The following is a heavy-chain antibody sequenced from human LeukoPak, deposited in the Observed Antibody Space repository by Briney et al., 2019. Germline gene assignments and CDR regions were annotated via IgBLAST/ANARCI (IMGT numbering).Heavy chain of an antibody. J-gene: IGHJ3*02. CDR1: GGSISSYY. CDR2: IYYSGST. D-gene: IGHD3-22*01. V-gene: IGHV4-59*08. Sequence: PSETLSLTCTVSGGSISSYYWSWIRQPPGKGLEWIGYIYYSGSTNYNPSLKSRVTISVDTSKNQFSLKLSSVTAADTAVYYCARHTFYPNYYDPSGAFDIWGQGTMVTVSS. CDR3: ARHTFYPNYYDPSGAFDI.